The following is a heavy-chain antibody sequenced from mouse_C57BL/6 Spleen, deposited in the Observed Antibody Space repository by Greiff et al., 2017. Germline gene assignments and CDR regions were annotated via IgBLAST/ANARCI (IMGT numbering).Heavy chain of an antibody. CDR1: GYTFTDYY. CDR2: IYPGSGNT. V-gene: IGHV1-84*01. CDR3: ARRDYYGSSYGYYYAMDY. D-gene: IGHD1-1*01. J-gene: IGHJ4*01. Sequence: VQLQQSGPELVKPGASVKISCKASGYTFTDYYINWVKQRPGQGLEWIGWIYPGSGNTKYNEKFKGKATLTVDPSSSTAYMQLSSLTSEDSAVYFCARRDYYGSSYGYYYAMDYWGQGTSVTVSS.